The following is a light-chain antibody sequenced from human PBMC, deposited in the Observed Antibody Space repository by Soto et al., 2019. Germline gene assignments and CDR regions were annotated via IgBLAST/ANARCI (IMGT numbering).Light chain of an antibody. Sequence: EIVLTQSPGTLSLSPGERATLSCRASQSVSSSYLAWYQQKPGQAPRLLIYGASSRATGIPDRFSGSGSGTDFSLTISRLEPEDCAVYYCQQYGSSPDTFGQWTKLEIK. V-gene: IGKV3-20*01. J-gene: IGKJ2*01. CDR3: QQYGSSPDT. CDR1: QSVSSSY. CDR2: GAS.